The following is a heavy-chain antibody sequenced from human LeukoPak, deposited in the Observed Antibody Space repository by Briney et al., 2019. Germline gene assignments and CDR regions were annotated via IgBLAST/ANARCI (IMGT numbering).Heavy chain of an antibody. D-gene: IGHD3/OR15-3a*01. CDR2: IHPNNGGA. J-gene: IGHJ4*02. CDR3: ATGVFWTGYYELDH. CDR1: GYTFTGYY. Sequence: ASVKVSCKTSGYTFTGYYIHWVRQAPGQGLEWMGRIHPNNGGANYAQKFQGRVTMTRDTSISTAYMDLNRLTSDDTAVYYCATGVFWTGYYELDHWGQGTLVTVSS. V-gene: IGHV1-2*06.